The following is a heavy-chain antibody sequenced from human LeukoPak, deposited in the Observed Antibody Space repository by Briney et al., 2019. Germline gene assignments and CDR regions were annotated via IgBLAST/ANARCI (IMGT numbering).Heavy chain of an antibody. CDR3: GRDFRDSLDY. CDR1: GYTFTGYY. CDR2: INPDSAGT. V-gene: IGHV1-2*02. Sequence: GASVKVSCKASGYTFTGYYMHWVRQAPGQGLEWMGWINPDSAGTNFAQKFQGRVTMTRDTSISTAYMELSRLRSDDTAVYYCGRDFRDSLDYWGQGTLVTVSS. J-gene: IGHJ4*02.